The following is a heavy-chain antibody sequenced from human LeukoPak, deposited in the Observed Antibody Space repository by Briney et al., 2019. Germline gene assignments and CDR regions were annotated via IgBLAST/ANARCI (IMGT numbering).Heavy chain of an antibody. J-gene: IGHJ4*02. CDR1: GITFSDYW. CDR2: VNRDGSST. V-gene: IGHV3-74*01. Sequence: GGSLRLSCAASGITFSDYWMHWVRQAPGKGLVWVSRVNRDGSSTSYADSVKGRFTISRDNAKNTLSLQMNSLRAEDTAVYYCARDRSISAAGDTYWGQGTLVTVSS. D-gene: IGHD6-13*01. CDR3: ARDRSISAAGDTY.